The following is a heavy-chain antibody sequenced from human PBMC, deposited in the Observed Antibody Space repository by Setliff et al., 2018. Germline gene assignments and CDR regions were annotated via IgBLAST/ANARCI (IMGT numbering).Heavy chain of an antibody. D-gene: IGHD2-15*01. CDR1: GFSLSNARMG. V-gene: IGHV4-61*01. J-gene: IGHJ4*02. CDR2: IHYSGTT. CDR3: ARENGYCSGGACYFMFDY. Sequence: SGPTLVNPTETLTLTCTVSGFSLSNARMGVSWIRQPPGKGLEWIGYIHYSGTTNYNPSLKSRVTLSLDTAKNQFSLELRAVTAADTALYYCARENGYCSGGACYFMFDYWGQGTLVTVSS.